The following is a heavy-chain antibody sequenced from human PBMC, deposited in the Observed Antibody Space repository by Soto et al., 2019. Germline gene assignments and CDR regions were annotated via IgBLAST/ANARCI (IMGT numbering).Heavy chain of an antibody. D-gene: IGHD6-13*01. CDR2: INACNGNT. Sequence: HVQLVQSGAEAKKPGASVKVSCKASGYTFTSHAMHWGRQAPGQMLEWMGWINACNGNTKDSQKYQGRVTITTDTSARTAYMELSSMRSEDTAVYYCARDGIAAAGTSWFAPWGQGTLVTVSS. CDR3: ARDGIAAAGTSWFAP. J-gene: IGHJ5*02. CDR1: GYTFTSHA. V-gene: IGHV1-3*01.